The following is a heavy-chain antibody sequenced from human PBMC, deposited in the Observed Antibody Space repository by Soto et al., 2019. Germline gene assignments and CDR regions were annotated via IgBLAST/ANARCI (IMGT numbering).Heavy chain of an antibody. V-gene: IGHV3-9*01. CDR2: ISWNSGSI. Sequence: GESLTLSCAASVFTFDDYSMHCVRQSPGKCLEWVSGISWNSGSIGYADSVKGRFTISRDNAKNSLYMQMNSLRAEDTALYYCAKGDRMVRGVFSSYYFDYGGQGTRFTVS. D-gene: IGHD3-10*01. CDR3: AKGDRMVRGVFSSYYFDY. CDR1: VFTFDDYS. J-gene: IGHJ4*02.